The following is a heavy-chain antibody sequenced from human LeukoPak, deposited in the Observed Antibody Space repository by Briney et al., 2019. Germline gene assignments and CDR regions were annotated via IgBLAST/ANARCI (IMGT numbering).Heavy chain of an antibody. J-gene: IGHJ5*02. CDR2: IHYSGST. CDR3: ASVSGSYYSGWFDP. D-gene: IGHD1-26*01. CDR1: GGSISSSSYY. Sequence: SETLSLTCTVSGGSISSSSYYWGWIRQPPGKGLEWIGSIHYSGSTYYNPSLKSRVTMSVDTSKNQFSLKLSSVTAADTAVYYCASVSGSYYSGWFDPWGQGTLVTVSS. V-gene: IGHV4-39*01.